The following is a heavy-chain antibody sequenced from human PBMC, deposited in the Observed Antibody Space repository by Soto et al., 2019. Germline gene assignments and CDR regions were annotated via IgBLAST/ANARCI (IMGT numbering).Heavy chain of an antibody. CDR2: INPNSGGT. CDR3: AREGVYCSGGSCYFIPHYYYYYGMEV. Sequence: ASVKISCKASGYTFTGYYMHWVREAPGQGLEWMGWINPNSGGTNYAQKFQGRVTMTRDTSISTAYMELSRLRSDDTAVYYCAREGVYCSGGSCYFIPHYYYYYGMEVWGKGTTVTVSS. J-gene: IGHJ6*04. V-gene: IGHV1-2*02. CDR1: GYTFTGYY. D-gene: IGHD2-15*01.